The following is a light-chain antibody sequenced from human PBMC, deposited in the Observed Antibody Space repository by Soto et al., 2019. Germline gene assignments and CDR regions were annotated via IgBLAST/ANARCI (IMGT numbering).Light chain of an antibody. CDR2: GAS. J-gene: IGKJ1*01. V-gene: IGKV3-15*01. Sequence: ETAMTQSPVTLSLSPGERATLSCRASQTVGDNVAWYQQKPGQPPSLLIYGASTRAPGVPARFSGSGSGTDFILTISSLQSEDFGFYYCQQYNNWPLGTFGQGTRVEI. CDR3: QQYNNWPLGT. CDR1: QTVGDN.